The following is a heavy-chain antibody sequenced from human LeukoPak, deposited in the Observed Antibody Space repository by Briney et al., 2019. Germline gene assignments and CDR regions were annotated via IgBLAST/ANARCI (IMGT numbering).Heavy chain of an antibody. CDR2: ISSSSSYT. V-gene: IGHV3-11*06. Sequence: GGSLRLSCAASGFTFSDYYMSWIRQAPGKGLEWVSYISSSSSYTNYADSVKGRFTISRDNAKNSLYPQMNSLRAEDTAVYYCASMYCSSTSCYVFDYWGQGTLVTVSS. J-gene: IGHJ4*02. CDR3: ASMYCSSTSCYVFDY. D-gene: IGHD2-2*01. CDR1: GFTFSDYY.